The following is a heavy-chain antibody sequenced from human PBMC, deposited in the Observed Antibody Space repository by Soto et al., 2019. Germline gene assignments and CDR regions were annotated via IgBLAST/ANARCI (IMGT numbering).Heavy chain of an antibody. CDR1: GGSISSSSYY. Sequence: SETLSLTCTVSGGSISSSSYYWGWIRQPPGKGLEWIGSIYYSGSTYYNPSLKSRVTISVDTSKNQFSLKLSSVTAADTAVYYCARRHMVRGVIISLRYYYGMDVWGQGTTVTVSS. V-gene: IGHV4-39*01. CDR3: ARRHMVRGVIISLRYYYGMDV. J-gene: IGHJ6*02. D-gene: IGHD3-10*01. CDR2: IYYSGST.